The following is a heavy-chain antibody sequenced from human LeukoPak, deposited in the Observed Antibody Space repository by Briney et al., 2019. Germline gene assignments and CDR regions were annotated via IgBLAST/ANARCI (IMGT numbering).Heavy chain of an antibody. CDR3: ARRGYDYVWGSYRAPDY. J-gene: IGHJ4*02. D-gene: IGHD3-16*02. CDR1: GGTFSSYA. Sequence: GASVKVSCKASGGTFSSYAISWVRQAPGQGLELMGGIIPIFGTANYAQKFQGRVTITADESTSTAYMELSSLRSEDTAVYYCARRGYDYVWGSYRAPDYWGQGTLVTVSS. V-gene: IGHV1-69*13. CDR2: IIPIFGTA.